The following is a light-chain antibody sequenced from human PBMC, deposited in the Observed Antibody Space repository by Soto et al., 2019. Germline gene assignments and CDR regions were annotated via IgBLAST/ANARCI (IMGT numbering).Light chain of an antibody. Sequence: EIVMTQPPATLSLSPGERATLSCRASQTIGRNLAWYQQKPGQAPRLLIYGASTRATGIPPRFSGSGSGTEFTLTISSLQSEDFAVYFCQEYNIWPYTFGQGTKLAIK. CDR1: QTIGRN. CDR3: QEYNIWPYT. V-gene: IGKV3D-15*01. CDR2: GAS. J-gene: IGKJ2*01.